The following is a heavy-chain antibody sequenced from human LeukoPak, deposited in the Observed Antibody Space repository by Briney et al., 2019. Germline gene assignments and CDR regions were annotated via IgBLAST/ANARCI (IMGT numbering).Heavy chain of an antibody. CDR2: ISYDGSNK. CDR1: GFTFSSYG. CDR3: AKDRRAGSYDY. Sequence: GGSLRLSCAASGFTFSSYGMHWVRQAPGKGLEWVAAISYDGSNKYYADSVKGRFTISRDNSKNTLYLQMNSLRAEDTAVYYCAKDRRAGSYDYWGQGTLVTVSS. J-gene: IGHJ4*02. V-gene: IGHV3-30*18. D-gene: IGHD3-10*01.